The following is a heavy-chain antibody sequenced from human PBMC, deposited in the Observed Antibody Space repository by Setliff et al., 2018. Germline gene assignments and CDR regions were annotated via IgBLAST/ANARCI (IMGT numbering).Heavy chain of an antibody. D-gene: IGHD6-19*01. V-gene: IGHV3-7*01. J-gene: IGHJ4*02. CDR3: ARDVIAVAENTGLDY. Sequence: GGSLRLSCVASGLIFSNNWMSWVRQAPGKGLEWVTNINKDGSERNYVDSVKGRFTISRDNAKNSVYLQMNGLRAEDTAVYYCARDVIAVAENTGLDYWGQGTLVTVSS. CDR1: GLIFSNNW. CDR2: INKDGSER.